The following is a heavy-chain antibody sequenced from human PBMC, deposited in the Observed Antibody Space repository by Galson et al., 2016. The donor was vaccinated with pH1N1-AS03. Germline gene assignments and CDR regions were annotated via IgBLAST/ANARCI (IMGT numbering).Heavy chain of an antibody. V-gene: IGHV3-23*01. CDR3: ARLSGMVPTEYYFAS. Sequence: SLRLSCAASGFTFSTFAMSWVRRAPGKGLEWVSLISGTSQITYYADSVKGRFTISKDNSKSTLFLQMNSLRAEDTAIYYCARLSGMVPTEYYFASWGQGTLVAVSS. CDR1: GFTFSTFA. CDR2: ISGTSQIT. J-gene: IGHJ4*02. D-gene: IGHD3-3*01.